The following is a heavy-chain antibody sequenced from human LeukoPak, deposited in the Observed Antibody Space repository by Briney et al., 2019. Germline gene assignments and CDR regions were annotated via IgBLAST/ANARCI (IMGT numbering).Heavy chain of an antibody. D-gene: IGHD3-22*01. Sequence: SETLSLTCTVSGGSLSSYSWGWIRQPPGEGLEWNGYIYYSGSTNYNPSLKSRVTISVDTSKNQFSLRLRSVTAADTAVYYCARVTGYMIEDYFDYWGQGTLVTVSS. V-gene: IGHV4-59*01. CDR3: ARVTGYMIEDYFDY. J-gene: IGHJ4*02. CDR2: IYYSGST. CDR1: GGSLSSYS.